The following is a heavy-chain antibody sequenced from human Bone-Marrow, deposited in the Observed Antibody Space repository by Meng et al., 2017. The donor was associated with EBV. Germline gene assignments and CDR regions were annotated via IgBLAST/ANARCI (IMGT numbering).Heavy chain of an antibody. CDR2: IVPIFGIA. V-gene: IGHV1-69*01. J-gene: IGHJ4*02. CDR1: GGTSSTNA. D-gene: IGHD3-10*01. CDR3: AIMVRGVTPHSLDY. Sequence: QVQLVQSGAEVKKPGSSVKVSCKASGGTSSTNAISWVRQAPGQGLEWMGGIVPIFGIANYAQKFQGRVTITADESTSTAYLEVSGLRSEDTAVYYCAIMVRGVTPHSLDYWGLGTLVTVAS.